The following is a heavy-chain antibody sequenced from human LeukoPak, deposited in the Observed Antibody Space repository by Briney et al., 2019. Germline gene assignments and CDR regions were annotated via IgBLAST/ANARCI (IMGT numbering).Heavy chain of an antibody. CDR3: ARNIVATAHYYYYGMDV. D-gene: IGHD5-12*01. J-gene: IGHJ6*02. CDR2: IYYSGST. V-gene: IGHV4-59*01. Sequence: SETLSLTCTVSGGSISSYYWSWIRQPPGKGLEWIGYIYYSGSTNYNPSLKSRVTISVDPSKNQFSLKLSSVTAADTAVYYCARNIVATAHYYYYGMDVWGQGTTVTVSS. CDR1: GGSISSYY.